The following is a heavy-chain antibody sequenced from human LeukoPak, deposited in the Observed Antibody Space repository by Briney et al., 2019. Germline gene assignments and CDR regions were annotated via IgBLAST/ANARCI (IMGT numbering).Heavy chain of an antibody. CDR2: ISWNSGSI. D-gene: IGHD3-22*01. CDR1: GFTFDDYA. Sequence: GGSLRLSCAASGFTFDDYAMHWVRQAPGKGLEWVSGISWNSGSIGYADSVKGRFTISRDNAKNSLYLQMNSLRAEDTALYYCAKGHGSGYDSSGSPADYWGQGTLVTVSS. J-gene: IGHJ4*02. CDR3: AKGHGSGYDSSGSPADY. V-gene: IGHV3-9*01.